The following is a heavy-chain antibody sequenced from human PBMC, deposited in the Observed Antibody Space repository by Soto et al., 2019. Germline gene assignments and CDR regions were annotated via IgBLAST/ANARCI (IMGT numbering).Heavy chain of an antibody. V-gene: IGHV3-64*01. D-gene: IGHD2-21*01. CDR3: ARRIPFGYGMDV. CDR2: ITSNGGNT. Sequence: EVQLVESGGGLVQPGGSLRLSCAASGFTFSSYAMHWVRQAPGKGLEYVSDITSNGGNTDYASSVKGRFTISRDNSKNTLYIQMGTLSAEDMAVYYCARRIPFGYGMDVWGQGSTVTVSS. CDR1: GFTFSSYA. J-gene: IGHJ6*02.